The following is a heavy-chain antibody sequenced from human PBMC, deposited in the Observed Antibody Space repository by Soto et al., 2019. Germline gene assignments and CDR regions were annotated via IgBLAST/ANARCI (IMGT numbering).Heavy chain of an antibody. J-gene: IGHJ6*02. Sequence: PGGSLRLSCAASGFTVSSNYMSWVRQAPGKGLEWVSVIYSGGSTYYADSAKGRFTISRDNSKNTLYLQMNSLRAEDTAVYYCARDRGVSPPNYYYYGMDVWGQGTTVTVS. CDR1: GFTVSSNY. CDR2: IYSGGST. CDR3: ARDRGVSPPNYYYYGMDV. V-gene: IGHV3-53*01. D-gene: IGHD3-10*01.